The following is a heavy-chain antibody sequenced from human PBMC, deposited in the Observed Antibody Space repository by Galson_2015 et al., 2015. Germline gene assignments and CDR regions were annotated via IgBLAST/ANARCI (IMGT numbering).Heavy chain of an antibody. CDR1: GFTFSSYW. J-gene: IGHJ4*02. D-gene: IGHD1-1*01. Sequence: SLRLSCAASGFTFSSYWMGWVRQAPGKGLEWVANIKQDGSEKYYVDSVKGRFTISRDNAKNSLYLQMNSLRAEDTAVYYCASLEVGYNWNDGLVYWGQGTLVTVSS. V-gene: IGHV3-7*02. CDR3: ASLEVGYNWNDGLVY. CDR2: IKQDGSEK.